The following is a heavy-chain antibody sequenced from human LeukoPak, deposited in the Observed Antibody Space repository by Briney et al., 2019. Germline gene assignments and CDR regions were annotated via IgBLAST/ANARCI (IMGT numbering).Heavy chain of an antibody. Sequence: WETLALLCTVSGGLLCSSYWTWIRQPPGKGLEGIGYIYTSGSTNYYPPPRGRVARSLDTYKNQFSLKLSSVTAADTAVYYCARRTTVTTNWYFDLWGRGTVVTVCS. D-gene: IGHD4-17*01. CDR1: GGLLCSSY. CDR3: ARRTTVTTNWYFDL. V-gene: IGHV4-4*09. CDR2: IYTSGST. J-gene: IGHJ2*01.